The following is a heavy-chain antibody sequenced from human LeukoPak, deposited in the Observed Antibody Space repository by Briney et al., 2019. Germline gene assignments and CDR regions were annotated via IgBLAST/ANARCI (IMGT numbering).Heavy chain of an antibody. D-gene: IGHD5-12*01. CDR2: VRNDGSNE. J-gene: IGHJ4*02. CDR1: GFTFSDYT. V-gene: IGHV3-30*02. Sequence: GGSLRLSCAASGFTFSDYTINWVRQAPGKGLEWVAFVRNDGSNEYYVGSVKGRFTISRDKSKNTLYLQMNSLRAEDTAVYSCAKESDSGYHSEGPKNWGLGTLVTVSS. CDR3: AKESDSGYHSEGPKN.